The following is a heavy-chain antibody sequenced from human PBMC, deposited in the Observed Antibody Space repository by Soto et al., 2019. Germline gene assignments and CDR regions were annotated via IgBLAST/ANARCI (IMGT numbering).Heavy chain of an antibody. J-gene: IGHJ4*02. CDR2: LASSGDKT. D-gene: IGHD7-27*01. CDR1: GFTFTKYA. V-gene: IGHV3-23*01. Sequence: GGSLRLSCAASGFTFTKYAMTWVRQAPGKGLEWVSALASSGDKTYYADSVKGRFTISRDIAKSMVYLQLNSLRAEDTAIYYCARVAGALLPFDYWVQGILVTVSS. CDR3: ARVAGALLPFDY.